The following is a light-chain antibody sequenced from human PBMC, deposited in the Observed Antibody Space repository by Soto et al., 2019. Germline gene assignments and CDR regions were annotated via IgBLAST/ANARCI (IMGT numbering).Light chain of an antibody. V-gene: IGLV2-14*01. CDR2: EVS. CDR1: SNDIGGYNY. Sequence: QSVLTQPASVSGSPGQSITISCTGTSNDIGGYNYVSWYQQHPGKAPKLMIYEVSNRPSGVSIRFSGSKSGNTASLTISGLQAEDEADYYCSSYTTSSTLVFGGGTKVTVL. J-gene: IGLJ2*01. CDR3: SSYTTSSTLV.